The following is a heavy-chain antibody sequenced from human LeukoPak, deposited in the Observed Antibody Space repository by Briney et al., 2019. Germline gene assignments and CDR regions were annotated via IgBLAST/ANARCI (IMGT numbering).Heavy chain of an antibody. CDR1: GYTFTSYG. CDR3: ARDQILWFGELLQNWFDP. D-gene: IGHD3-10*01. V-gene: IGHV1-18*01. Sequence: ASVKVSCTASGYTFTSYGISWVRQAPGQGLEGMGWISAYNGNTNYAQKLQGRVTMTTDTSTSTAYMELRSLGSDDTAVYYCARDQILWFGELLQNWFDPWGQGTLVTVSS. J-gene: IGHJ5*02. CDR2: ISAYNGNT.